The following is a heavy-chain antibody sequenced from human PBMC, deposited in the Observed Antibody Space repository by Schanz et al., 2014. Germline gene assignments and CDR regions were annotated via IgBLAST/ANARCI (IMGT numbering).Heavy chain of an antibody. CDR2: IGTSGGT. CDR3: ARGGPAYYFDD. Sequence: VRLVESGGGLVQPGGSLRLSCAASGITFSSHSFNWVRQAPGKGLEWVSTIGTSGGTNYAESVKGRFTISRDNSKNTLYLQMNSLRAEDTAVYYCARGGPAYYFDDWGQGTLVTVSS. V-gene: IGHV3-66*01. J-gene: IGHJ4*02. CDR1: GITFSSHS.